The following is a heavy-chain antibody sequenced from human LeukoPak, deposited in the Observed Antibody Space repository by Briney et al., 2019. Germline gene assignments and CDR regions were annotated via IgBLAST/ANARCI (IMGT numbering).Heavy chain of an antibody. D-gene: IGHD6-19*01. CDR2: SNHNSGGT. V-gene: IGHV1-2*02. Sequence: GSSVNVSFKSSGYTFTCYYRHWVRQPPGQERDGVGWSNHNSGGTNYAQTFPGRVTMTRDPSISPASLELSRLRSEDPAVYYCATDVTYSSGWYDWFAPWGPGNLVTVSS. CDR1: GYTFTCYY. CDR3: ATDVTYSSGWYDWFAP. J-gene: IGHJ5*02.